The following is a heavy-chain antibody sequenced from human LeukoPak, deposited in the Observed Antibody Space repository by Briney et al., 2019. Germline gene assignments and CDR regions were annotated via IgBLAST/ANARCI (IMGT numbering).Heavy chain of an antibody. D-gene: IGHD3-10*01. CDR1: GGSISSYY. CDR3: ARQSITMVREESFYYMDV. J-gene: IGHJ6*03. CDR2: IYTSGST. V-gene: IGHV4-4*09. Sequence: SETLSLTCTVSGGSISSYYWSWIRQPPGKGLEWIGYIYTSGSTNYNPSLKSRVTISVDTSKNQFSLKLSSVTAADTAVYYCARQSITMVREESFYYMDVWGKGTTVTVSS.